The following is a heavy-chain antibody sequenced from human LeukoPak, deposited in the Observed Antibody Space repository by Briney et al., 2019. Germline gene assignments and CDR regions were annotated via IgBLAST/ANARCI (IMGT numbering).Heavy chain of an antibody. CDR1: GYTFISFG. CDR2: INPSGGST. CDR3: ARSANVLFDY. Sequence: ASVKVSCKASGYTFISFGFSWVRQAPGQGLEWMGIINPSGGSTSYAQKFQGRVTMTRDTSTSTVYMELSSLRSEDTAVYYCARSANVLFDYWGQGTLVTVSS. J-gene: IGHJ4*02. D-gene: IGHD4/OR15-4a*01. V-gene: IGHV1-46*01.